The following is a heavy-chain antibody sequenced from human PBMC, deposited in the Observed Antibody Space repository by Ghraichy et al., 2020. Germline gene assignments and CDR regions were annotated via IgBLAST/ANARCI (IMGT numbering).Heavy chain of an antibody. CDR1: GFTFSSSW. Sequence: AGSLRLSCAASGFTFSSSWMSWVRQAPGKGLEWVANMNQDGSEKSYVDSVKGRFTISRDNAENSLYLQMNSLRAEDTAVYYCATHNNWAFNYWGQGTLVTVSS. J-gene: IGHJ4*02. D-gene: IGHD1-1*01. CDR3: ATHNNWAFNY. CDR2: MNQDGSEK. V-gene: IGHV3-7*01.